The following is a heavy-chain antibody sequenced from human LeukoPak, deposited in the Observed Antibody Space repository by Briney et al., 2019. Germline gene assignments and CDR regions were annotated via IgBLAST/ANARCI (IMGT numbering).Heavy chain of an antibody. Sequence: GGSLRLSCAASGFTFSSYWMSWVRQAPGKGLEWVANIKQDGNGKYYVDSVKGRFTISRDNAKNSLYLQMNSLRAEDTAVYYCARGQGYYDGSGYYYRWGQGTLVTVSS. CDR2: IKQDGNGK. D-gene: IGHD3-22*01. CDR3: ARGQGYYDGSGYYYR. J-gene: IGHJ4*02. CDR1: GFTFSSYW. V-gene: IGHV3-7*01.